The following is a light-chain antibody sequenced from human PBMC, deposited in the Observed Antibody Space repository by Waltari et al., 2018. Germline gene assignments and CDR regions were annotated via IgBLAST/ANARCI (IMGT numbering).Light chain of an antibody. V-gene: IGLV2-8*01. Sequence: QSALTQPPSASGSPGQSVTISCTGTSSDVGGYNCVSWYQQHPGKAPKLMIYDVSKRPSGVPDRFSGSSSGNTASSTITGTQAEDEAAYYCASRDSNLNQYVFGTGTEVSVL. J-gene: IGLJ1*01. CDR1: SSDVGGYNC. CDR2: DVS. CDR3: ASRDSNLNQYV.